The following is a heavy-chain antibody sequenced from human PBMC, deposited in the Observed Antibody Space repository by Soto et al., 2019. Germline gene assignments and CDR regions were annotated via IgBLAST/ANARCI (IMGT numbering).Heavy chain of an antibody. V-gene: IGHV1-18*04. Sequence: ASVEVSCKASGYTFTSYRISWVRQAPGQGLEWMGWISAYNGNTNYAQKLQGRVTITTDTSTSTAYMELRSLRSDDTAVYYCARANFGSGWPPVYYYYYGMDVWGQGTTVTVSS. CDR2: ISAYNGNT. CDR1: GYTFTSYR. D-gene: IGHD6-19*01. J-gene: IGHJ6*02. CDR3: ARANFGSGWPPVYYYYYGMDV.